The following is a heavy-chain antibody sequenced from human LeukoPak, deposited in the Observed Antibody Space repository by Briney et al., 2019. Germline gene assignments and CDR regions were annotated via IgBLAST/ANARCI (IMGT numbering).Heavy chain of an antibody. V-gene: IGHV3-74*01. CDR3: AREGAAGWSWFDP. CDR1: GFTFSSYG. D-gene: IGHD6-13*01. Sequence: GESLRLSCAASGFTFSSYGMHWVRQAPGKGLVWVSRINSDGSSTSYADSVKGRFTISRDNARNTLYLQMNSLRAEDTAVYYCAREGAAGWSWFDPWGQGTLVTVSS. J-gene: IGHJ5*02. CDR2: INSDGSST.